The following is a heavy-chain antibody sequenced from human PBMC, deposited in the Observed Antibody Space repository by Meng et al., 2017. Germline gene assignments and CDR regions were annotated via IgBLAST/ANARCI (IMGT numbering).Heavy chain of an antibody. D-gene: IGHD3-3*01. V-gene: IGHV4-59*01. J-gene: IGHJ4*02. Sequence: GPLKCSGPGLGKPSKTLSLTCTFSGGSISSYYWSWIRQPPGKGLEWIGYIYYSGSTNYNPSLKSRVTISVDTSKNQFSLKLSSVAAADTAVYYCARGYDFWSGQYYFDYWGQGTLVTVSS. CDR2: IYYSGST. CDR1: GGSISSYY. CDR3: ARGYDFWSGQYYFDY.